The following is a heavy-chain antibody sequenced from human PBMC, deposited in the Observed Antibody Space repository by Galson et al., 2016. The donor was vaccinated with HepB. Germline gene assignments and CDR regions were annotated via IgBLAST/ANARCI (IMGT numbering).Heavy chain of an antibody. V-gene: IGHV1-46*01. CDR2: INPSGGST. CDR3: ARQSWSMDYNWFDP. D-gene: IGHD6-13*01. CDR1: GGTFSSFA. Sequence: SVKVSCKASGGTFSSFAISWVRQAPGQGLEWMGIINPSGGSTTYAQRFQGRVTMTRDTSTSTVYMELSSLRSEDTAVYYCARQSWSMDYNWFDPWGQGTLVTVSS. J-gene: IGHJ5*02.